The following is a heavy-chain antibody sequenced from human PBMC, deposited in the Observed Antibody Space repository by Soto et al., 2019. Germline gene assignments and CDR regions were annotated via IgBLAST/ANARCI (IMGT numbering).Heavy chain of an antibody. D-gene: IGHD3-22*01. CDR2: ISSSSSTI. V-gene: IGHV3-48*02. J-gene: IGHJ4*02. Sequence: PGGSLRLCCAASGFTFSSYSMNWVRQAPGKGLEWVSYISSSSSTIYYADSVKGRFTISRDNAKNSLYLQMNSLRDEDTAVYYCARDRSRNYYDSSGPLGYWGQGTLVTVSS. CDR3: ARDRSRNYYDSSGPLGY. CDR1: GFTFSSYS.